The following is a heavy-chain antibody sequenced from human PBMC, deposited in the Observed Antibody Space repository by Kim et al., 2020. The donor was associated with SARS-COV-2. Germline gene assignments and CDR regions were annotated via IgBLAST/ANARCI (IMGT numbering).Heavy chain of an antibody. CDR1: GGSISSSSYY. Sequence: SETLSLTCTVSGGSISSSSYYWGWIRQPPGKGLEWIGSIYYSGSIYYNPSLKSRVTISVDTSKNQFSLKLSSVTAADTAVYYCARQRGRYYGSGSYYYYYYYGMDVWGQGTTVTVSS. V-gene: IGHV4-39*01. D-gene: IGHD3-10*01. CDR3: ARQRGRYYGSGSYYYYYYYGMDV. CDR2: IYYSGSI. J-gene: IGHJ6*02.